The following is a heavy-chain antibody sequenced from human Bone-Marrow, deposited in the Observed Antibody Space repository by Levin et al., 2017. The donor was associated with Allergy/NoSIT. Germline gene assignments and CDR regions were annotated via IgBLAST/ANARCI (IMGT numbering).Heavy chain of an antibody. D-gene: IGHD3-16*02. CDR1: GFTFSDYY. CDR2: ISNSGSSI. Sequence: GGSLRLSCAASGFTFSDYYMSWIRQAPGKGLEWVASISNSGSSIYYADSVKGRVTISRDNAKKSLDLQMNSLRVEDTAVYYCAREDFESLDYDNVWGSYRSPFDYWGQGTLVTVSS. J-gene: IGHJ4*02. CDR3: AREDFESLDYDNVWGSYRSPFDY. V-gene: IGHV3-11*01.